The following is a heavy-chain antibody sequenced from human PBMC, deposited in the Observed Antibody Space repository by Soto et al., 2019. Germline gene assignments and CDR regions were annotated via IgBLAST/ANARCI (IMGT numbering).Heavy chain of an antibody. CDR2: IIPILGIA. CDR3: ARGIGGDIVVVPAAVY. Sequence: ASVKVSCKASGGTFSSYTISWVRQAPGQGLEWMGRIIPILGIANYAQKFQGRVTITADKSTSTAYMELSSLRSEDTAVYYCARGIGGDIVVVPAAVYWGQGTLVTVSS. CDR1: GGTFSSYT. D-gene: IGHD2-2*01. J-gene: IGHJ4*02. V-gene: IGHV1-69*02.